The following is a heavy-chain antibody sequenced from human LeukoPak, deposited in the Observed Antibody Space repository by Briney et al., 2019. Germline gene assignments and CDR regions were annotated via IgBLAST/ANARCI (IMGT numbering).Heavy chain of an antibody. CDR3: ARAPKLTGSDY. D-gene: IGHD3-9*01. CDR2: ISSSSSTI. J-gene: IGHJ4*02. Sequence: PGGSLRLSCAASRFTFSSYSMNWVRQAPGKGLEWVSYISSSSSTIYYADSVKGRFTISRDNAKNSLYLQMNSLRAEDTAVYYCARAPKLTGSDYWGQGTLVTVSS. CDR1: RFTFSSYS. V-gene: IGHV3-48*04.